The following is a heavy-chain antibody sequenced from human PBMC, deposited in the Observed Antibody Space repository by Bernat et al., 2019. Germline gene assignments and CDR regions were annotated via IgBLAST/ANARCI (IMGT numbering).Heavy chain of an antibody. CDR1: GYTFTSYA. J-gene: IGHJ4*02. D-gene: IGHD3-10*01. CDR3: AYGSGSNPTTPFDY. Sequence: QVQLVQSGAEVKKPGASVKVSCKASGYTFTSYAMHWVRQAPGQRLEWMGWINAGYGNTKYSQKFQGRVTITRDTSASTAYMELSSLRSEDTAVYYCAYGSGSNPTTPFDYWGQGTLVTVSS. V-gene: IGHV1-3*01. CDR2: INAGYGNT.